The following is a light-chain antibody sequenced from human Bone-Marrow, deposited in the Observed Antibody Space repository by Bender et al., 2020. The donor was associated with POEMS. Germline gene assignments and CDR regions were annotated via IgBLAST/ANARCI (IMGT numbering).Light chain of an antibody. CDR2: KDV. V-gene: IGLV3-25*03. J-gene: IGLJ3*02. CDR1: ALPRQF. Sequence: SSDLTQPPSVSVSPGQTARITCSGDALPRQFTYWFQHKPGQAPVLVIYKDVVRPSGIPERFAASSSGTTVTLTISGVKAEDEADYYCQSAASSSSPWVFGGGTKLTVL. CDR3: QSAASSSSPWV.